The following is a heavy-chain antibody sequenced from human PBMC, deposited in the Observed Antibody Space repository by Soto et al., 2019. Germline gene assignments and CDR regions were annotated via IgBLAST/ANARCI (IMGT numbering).Heavy chain of an antibody. Sequence: EVHLLESGGGLVQPGESLRLSCVASGFSFSSYGMSWVRQAPGKGLEWASIISGSGDAKYYADSVKGRFTISRDNSKNTMYLQMDSLRAEDTAVYYCAKDFDSDETSHGPNDCWGQGTLVTVSS. V-gene: IGHV3-23*01. CDR2: ISGSGDAK. D-gene: IGHD3-22*01. CDR3: AKDFDSDETSHGPNDC. J-gene: IGHJ4*02. CDR1: GFSFSSYG.